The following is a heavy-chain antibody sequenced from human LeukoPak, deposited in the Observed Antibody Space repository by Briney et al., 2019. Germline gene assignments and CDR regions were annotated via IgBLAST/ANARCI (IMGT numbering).Heavy chain of an antibody. CDR1: GFTVSSNY. J-gene: IGHJ4*02. D-gene: IGHD6-13*01. V-gene: IGHV3-53*01. CDR2: IYSGGST. CDR3: ARETPGIAAADY. Sequence: GGSLRLSCAASGFTVSSNYMSWVRQAPGKGLEWVSVIYSGGSTYYADSVKGRFTISRDNSKNTLYLQMNSLRAEDTAVYYCARETPGIAAADYWGQGTLVTVSS.